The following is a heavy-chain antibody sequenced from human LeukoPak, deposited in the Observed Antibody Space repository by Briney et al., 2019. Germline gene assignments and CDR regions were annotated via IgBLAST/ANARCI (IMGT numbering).Heavy chain of an antibody. Sequence: QPGGSLRLSCAASGFTFSSYNMNWVRQAPGKGLEWVSSISSSSSTIYYADSVKGRFTISRDNAKNSLYLQMNSLRAEDTAVYYCAIDPITMVRGVFFDYWGQGTLVTVSS. V-gene: IGHV3-48*04. D-gene: IGHD3-10*01. J-gene: IGHJ4*02. CDR2: ISSSSSTI. CDR3: AIDPITMVRGVFFDY. CDR1: GFTFSSYN.